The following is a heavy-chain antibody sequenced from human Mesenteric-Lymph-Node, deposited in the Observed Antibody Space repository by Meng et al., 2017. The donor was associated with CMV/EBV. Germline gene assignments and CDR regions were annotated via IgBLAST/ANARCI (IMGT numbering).Heavy chain of an antibody. Sequence: LSLTCAASGFTFSSYAMSWVRQAPGKGLEWVSAISGSGGSTYYADSVKGRFTIPRDNSKNTLYLQMNSLRAEDTAVYYCAKDGLPAALIFQKYFDYWGQGTLVTVSS. CDR3: AKDGLPAALIFQKYFDY. V-gene: IGHV3-23*01. D-gene: IGHD2-2*01. J-gene: IGHJ4*02. CDR1: GFTFSSYA. CDR2: ISGSGGST.